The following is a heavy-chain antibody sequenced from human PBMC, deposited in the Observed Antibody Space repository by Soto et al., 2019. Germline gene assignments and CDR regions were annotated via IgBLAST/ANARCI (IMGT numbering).Heavy chain of an antibody. Sequence: PGESLKISCKGSGYNFTSYWIGWVRQMPGKGLEWMGIIYPGDSDTRYSPSFQGQVTISADKSISTAYLQWSSLKASDTAMYYCARLFRVDTANYGMDVWGQGTTVTVSS. V-gene: IGHV5-51*01. CDR3: ARLFRVDTANYGMDV. CDR2: IYPGDSDT. D-gene: IGHD5-18*01. CDR1: GYNFTSYW. J-gene: IGHJ6*02.